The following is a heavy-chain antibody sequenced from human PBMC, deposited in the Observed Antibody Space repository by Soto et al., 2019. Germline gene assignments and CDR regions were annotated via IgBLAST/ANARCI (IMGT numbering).Heavy chain of an antibody. CDR2: IYSGGST. CDR3: ARGWGVADFDY. Sequence: EVQLVESGGGLVQPGGSLRLSCAASGFTVSSNYMNWVRQAPGKGLEWVSVIYSGGSTYYADSVKGRFTISRDTSKNTLSLQMNSLRTDDTAVYFCARGWGVADFDYWGQGTLVTVSS. J-gene: IGHJ4*02. V-gene: IGHV3-66*01. CDR1: GFTVSSNY. D-gene: IGHD6-13*01.